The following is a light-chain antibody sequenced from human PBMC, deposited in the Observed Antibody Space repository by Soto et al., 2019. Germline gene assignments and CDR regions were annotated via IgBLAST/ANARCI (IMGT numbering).Light chain of an antibody. CDR3: QQYNSYWT. V-gene: IGKV1-5*03. CDR2: KAS. J-gene: IGKJ1*01. CDR1: QSISSW. Sequence: DIQMTHSPSTLSASVGDRVTITCRASQSISSWLAWYQQKPGKAPKLLIYKASSLESGVPSRFSGSGSETEFTLTISSLQPDDFATYYCQQYNSYWTFGQGTKV.